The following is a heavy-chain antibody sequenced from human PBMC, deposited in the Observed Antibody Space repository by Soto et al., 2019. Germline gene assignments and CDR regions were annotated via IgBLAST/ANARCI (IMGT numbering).Heavy chain of an antibody. CDR3: ARDRGRYDSSGYYYY. CDR2: IYYSGST. CDR1: GGSVSSGSYY. V-gene: IGHV4-61*01. Sequence: SETLSLTCTVSGGSVSSGSYYWSWLRQPPGKGLEWIGYIYYSGSTNYNPSLKSRVTISVDTSKNQYSLKLSSVTAADTAVYYCARDRGRYDSSGYYYYWGQGTLVTVSS. J-gene: IGHJ4*02. D-gene: IGHD3-22*01.